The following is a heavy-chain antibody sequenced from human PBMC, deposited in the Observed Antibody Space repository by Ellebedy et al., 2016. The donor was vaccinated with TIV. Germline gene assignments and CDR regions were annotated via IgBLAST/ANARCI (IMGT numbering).Heavy chain of an antibody. CDR1: GFTFSNYA. Sequence: GGSLRLXXAASGFTFSNYAMSWVRQAPGKGLEWVSAISSSGGSTYYADSVKGRFTISRDNSKNTLYLQMNSLRAEDTAVYYCAKNYGDYAYWFDPWGQGTLVTVSS. D-gene: IGHD4-17*01. V-gene: IGHV3-23*01. CDR3: AKNYGDYAYWFDP. J-gene: IGHJ5*02. CDR2: ISSSGGST.